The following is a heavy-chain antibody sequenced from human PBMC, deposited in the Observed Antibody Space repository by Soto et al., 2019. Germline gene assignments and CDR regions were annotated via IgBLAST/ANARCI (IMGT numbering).Heavy chain of an antibody. CDR1: GGSISSGGYY. CDR2: IYYSGST. Sequence: SETLSLTCTVSGGSISSGGYYWSWIRQHPGKGLEWIGYIYYSGSTYYNPSLKSRVTISVDTSKNQFSLKLSSVTAADTAVYYCARRLYGSSLDYYGMAVRGQGTTVTVSS. J-gene: IGHJ6*02. D-gene: IGHD6-6*01. CDR3: ARRLYGSSLDYYGMAV. V-gene: IGHV4-31*03.